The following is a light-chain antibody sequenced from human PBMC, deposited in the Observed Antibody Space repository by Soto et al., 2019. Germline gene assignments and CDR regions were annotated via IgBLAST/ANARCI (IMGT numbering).Light chain of an antibody. CDR1: QVISTH. J-gene: IGKJ1*01. V-gene: IGKV1-39*01. Sequence: DIQMTQSPSSLSASVGDRVTITCRASQVISTHLNWYQQKPGKAPKLLIYAASSLQSGVPSRFSGSGSETDFTLTISSLQPEDFATYSCQQSYSTTWTFVQGTKVEIK. CDR2: AAS. CDR3: QQSYSTTWT.